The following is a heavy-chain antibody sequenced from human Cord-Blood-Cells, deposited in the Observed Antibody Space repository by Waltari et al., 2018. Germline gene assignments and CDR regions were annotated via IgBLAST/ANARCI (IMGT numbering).Heavy chain of an antibody. D-gene: IGHD3-3*01. V-gene: IGHV4-34*01. J-gene: IGHJ3*02. CDR1: GGSFSGYY. CDR2: INHSVST. Sequence: QVQLQQWGAGLLKPSETLSLTCAVYGGSFSGYYWSWIRQPPGKGLEWIGEINHSVSTNYNPSLKSRVTISVDTSKNQFSLKLSSVTAADTAVYYCARFSGVTIFGVVIMSDAFDIWGQGTMVTVSS. CDR3: ARFSGVTIFGVVIMSDAFDI.